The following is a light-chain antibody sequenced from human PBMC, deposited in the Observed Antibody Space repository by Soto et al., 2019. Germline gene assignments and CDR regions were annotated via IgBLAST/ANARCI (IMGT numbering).Light chain of an antibody. Sequence: DIQMTQSPSSLSASVGDRVTITCQASQDIRNYLNWYHQKPGKAPNLLIYDASNLETGVPSRFIGRGSGTDFTFTISSPQPEDIGTYYCQQYDDVPPLTFGGGTKVEI. CDR2: DAS. CDR1: QDIRNY. CDR3: QQYDDVPPLT. J-gene: IGKJ4*01. V-gene: IGKV1-33*01.